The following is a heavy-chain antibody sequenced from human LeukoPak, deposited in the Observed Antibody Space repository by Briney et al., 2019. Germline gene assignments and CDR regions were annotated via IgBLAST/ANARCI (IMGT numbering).Heavy chain of an antibody. D-gene: IGHD3-16*02. V-gene: IGHV1-18*04. CDR1: GDTFTSYG. CDR3: ARDTIMITFGGVIVVDY. Sequence: ASVKVSCKASGDTFTSYGIRSGRQAPGQGLECMGWVSAYNGETNYARKLQGSVTLTTDASTSTAYMELRRMRSDDTAVYYCARDTIMITFGGVIVVDYWGQGTLVTVSS. CDR2: VSAYNGET. J-gene: IGHJ4*02.